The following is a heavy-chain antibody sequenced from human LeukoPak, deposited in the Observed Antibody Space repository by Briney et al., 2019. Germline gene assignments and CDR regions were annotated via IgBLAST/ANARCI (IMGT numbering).Heavy chain of an antibody. Sequence: GGSLRLSCGASGFTFNSYWFHWVRQAPGKGLVWVSRIDNDGTDTIYADSVKGRFAISRDNAKNTLYLQMDSLRAEDTAAYYCARGGFSHGFDIWGQGTMVTVSS. J-gene: IGHJ3*02. CDR1: GFTFNSYW. D-gene: IGHD5-12*01. V-gene: IGHV3-74*01. CDR3: ARGGFSHGFDI. CDR2: IDNDGTDT.